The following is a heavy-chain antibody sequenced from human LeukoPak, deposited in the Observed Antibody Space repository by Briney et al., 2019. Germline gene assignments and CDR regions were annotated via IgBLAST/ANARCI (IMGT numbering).Heavy chain of an antibody. CDR2: IYTSGST. D-gene: IGHD4-17*01. CDR1: GGSISSGSYY. CDR3: ARVVGVRGGDYGDYLIAFDI. J-gene: IGHJ3*02. Sequence: SQTLSLTCTVSGGSISSGSYYWSWIRQPAGKGLELIGRIYTSGSTNYNPSLKSRVTISVDTSKNQFSLKLSSVTAADTAVYYCARVVGVRGGDYGDYLIAFDIWGQGTMVTVSS. V-gene: IGHV4-61*02.